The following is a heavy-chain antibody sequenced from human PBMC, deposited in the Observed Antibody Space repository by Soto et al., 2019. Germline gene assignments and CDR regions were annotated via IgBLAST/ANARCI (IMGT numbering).Heavy chain of an antibody. CDR1: GYTFTGYY. V-gene: IGHV1-2*02. D-gene: IGHD3-16*02. J-gene: IGHJ5*02. CDR3: ARAPYYYVWGSYRYGYWFHP. CDR2: INPNSGGT. Sequence: ASVKVSCKASGYTFTGYYMHWVRQAPGQGLECMGWINPNSGGTNYAQKFQGSVTMTRYTSISTAYMQLSRLRADDTAVYYCARAPYYYVWGSYRYGYWFHPLGQGTLVTVSS.